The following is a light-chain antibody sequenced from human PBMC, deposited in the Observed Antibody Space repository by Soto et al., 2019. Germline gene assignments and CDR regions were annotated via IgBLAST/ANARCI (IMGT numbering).Light chain of an antibody. V-gene: IGKV1-39*01. J-gene: IGKJ5*01. CDR1: QTISSN. CDR3: QQSYSIPIT. Sequence: DIQMTQSPSSLSASVGGRVIITCRASQTISSNLNRHQQKPGKATNLLDYAASSLQSGVPSRSAGSGSGKDSTITISLLQPEDVATYYCQQSYSIPITFGQGTRLEIK. CDR2: AAS.